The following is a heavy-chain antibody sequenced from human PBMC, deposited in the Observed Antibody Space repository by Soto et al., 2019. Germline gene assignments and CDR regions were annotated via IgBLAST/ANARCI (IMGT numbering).Heavy chain of an antibody. J-gene: IGHJ6*03. CDR1: GFTFSDYY. Sequence: GGSLRLSCAASGFTFSDYYMSWIRQAPGKGLEWVSYISSSGSTIYYADSVKGRFTISRDNSKNTLYLQMNSLRAEDTAVYYCAKGIREYYYYYMDVWGKGTTVTVSS. CDR3: AKGIREYYYYYMDV. CDR2: ISSSGSTI. V-gene: IGHV3-11*04. D-gene: IGHD1-26*01.